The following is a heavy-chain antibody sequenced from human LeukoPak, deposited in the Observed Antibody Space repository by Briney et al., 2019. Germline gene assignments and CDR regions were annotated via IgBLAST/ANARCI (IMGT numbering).Heavy chain of an antibody. CDR2: IYYSGST. Sequence: PSETLSLTCTVSGGSISSNSYFWGWIRQPPGKGLDWIGSIYYSGSTYYNPSLKSRVTISVDTSKNQFSLRVSSMTAADTAVYYCASLSSSWYGGFDYWGQGTLVTVSS. CDR3: ASLSSSWYGGFDY. CDR1: GGSISSNSYF. D-gene: IGHD6-13*01. J-gene: IGHJ4*02. V-gene: IGHV4-39*01.